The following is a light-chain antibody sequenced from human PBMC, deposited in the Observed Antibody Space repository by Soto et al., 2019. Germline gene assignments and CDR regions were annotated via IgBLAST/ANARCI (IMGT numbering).Light chain of an antibody. Sequence: QSVLTQPPSVSGAPGQRVTISCTGSSSNIGEGYDVHWYQPLPGTAPKLLLHGNSNRPTGVPDRFSGSKSGTSASLAITGLQAEDEADYYCQSYDSSLSGSVFGGGTKLTVL. CDR3: QSYDSSLSGSV. CDR2: GNS. V-gene: IGLV1-40*01. J-gene: IGLJ3*02. CDR1: SSNIGEGYD.